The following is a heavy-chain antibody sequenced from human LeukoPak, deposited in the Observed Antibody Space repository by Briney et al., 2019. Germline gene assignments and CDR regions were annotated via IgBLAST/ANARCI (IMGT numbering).Heavy chain of an antibody. CDR3: ARQDAIAPWDAFDI. J-gene: IGHJ3*02. D-gene: IGHD2-15*01. CDR2: IYTSGST. CDR1: GASISSYY. V-gene: IGHV4-4*07. Sequence: SETLSLTCTVSGASISSYYWTWIRQPAGKGLEWIGRIYTSGSTNYNPSLKSRVAVSVDTSKNQFSLKLSSVTAADTAVYYCARQDAIAPWDAFDIWGQGTMVTVSS.